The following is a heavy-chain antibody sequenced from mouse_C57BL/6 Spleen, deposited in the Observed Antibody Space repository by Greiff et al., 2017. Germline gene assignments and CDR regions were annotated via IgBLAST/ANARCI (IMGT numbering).Heavy chain of an antibody. CDR3: ARTPGDYYGSSYYAMDY. Sequence: EVQGVESGGGLVQPGGSLKLSCAASGFTFSDYYMYWVRQTPEKRLEWVAYISNGGGSTYYPDTVKGRFTISRDNAKNTLYLQMSRLKSEDTAMYYCARTPGDYYGSSYYAMDYWGQGTSVTVSS. V-gene: IGHV5-12*01. J-gene: IGHJ4*01. D-gene: IGHD1-1*01. CDR1: GFTFSDYY. CDR2: ISNGGGST.